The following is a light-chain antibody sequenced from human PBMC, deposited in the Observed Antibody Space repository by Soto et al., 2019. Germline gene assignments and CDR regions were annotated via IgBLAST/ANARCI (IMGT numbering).Light chain of an antibody. J-gene: IGKJ2*01. CDR3: QQYNSSPPVYT. Sequence: VLTQSPVTLSLSPGDRATLSCRTSQSSANSYFAWYQQKPGQAPRLLIYGSSSRATGIPDRFSGSGSVTDFSLIISRLEPEDFAVYYCQQYNSSPPVYTFGQGTNLEIK. CDR1: QSSANSY. V-gene: IGKV3-20*01. CDR2: GSS.